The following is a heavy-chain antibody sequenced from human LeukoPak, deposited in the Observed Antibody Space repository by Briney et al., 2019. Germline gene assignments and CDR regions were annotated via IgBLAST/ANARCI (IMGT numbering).Heavy chain of an antibody. V-gene: IGHV4-34*01. Sequence: PSETLSLTCADYGGSFSGYYWSWTRQPPGKGLEWIGEINHSGSTNYNPSLKSRVTISVDTSKNQFSLKLSSVTAADTAVYYCARGPIKNWNPHNWFDPWGQGTLVTVSS. D-gene: IGHD1-1*01. CDR3: ARGPIKNWNPHNWFDP. CDR2: INHSGST. J-gene: IGHJ5*02. CDR1: GGSFSGYY.